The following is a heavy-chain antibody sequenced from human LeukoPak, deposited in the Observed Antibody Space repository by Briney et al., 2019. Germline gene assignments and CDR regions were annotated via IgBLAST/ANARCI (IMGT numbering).Heavy chain of an antibody. CDR1: GFTFSSYG. J-gene: IGHJ4*02. Sequence: GGTLRLSCAASGFTFSSYGMSWVRQAPGKGLEWVSAISGSGGSTYYADSVKGRFTISRDNSKDTLYLQMNSLRAEDTAVYYCAKELGSSWYSYFDYWGQGTLVTVSS. V-gene: IGHV3-23*01. D-gene: IGHD6-13*01. CDR3: AKELGSSWYSYFDY. CDR2: ISGSGGST.